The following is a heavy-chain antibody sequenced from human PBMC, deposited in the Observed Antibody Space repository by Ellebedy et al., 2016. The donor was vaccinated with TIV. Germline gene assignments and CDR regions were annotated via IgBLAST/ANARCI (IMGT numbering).Heavy chain of an antibody. J-gene: IGHJ2*01. V-gene: IGHV4-39*07. CDR1: GGSISSSSYY. CDR3: ARVGGAFDL. CDR2: IYYSGST. D-gene: IGHD4-17*01. Sequence: SETLSLTCTVPGGSISSSSYYWGWIRQPPGKGLEWIGSIYYSGSTYYNPSLKSRVTISVDTSKNQFSLKLSSVTAADTAVYYCARVGGAFDLWGRGTLVTVSS.